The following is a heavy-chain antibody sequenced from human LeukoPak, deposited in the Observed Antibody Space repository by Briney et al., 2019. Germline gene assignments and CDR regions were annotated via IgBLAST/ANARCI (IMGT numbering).Heavy chain of an antibody. CDR1: GGTFSSYA. J-gene: IGHJ6*03. CDR3: ASRDIVVVPAAPYYYYYYYMDV. D-gene: IGHD2-2*01. V-gene: IGHV1-69*13. Sequence: ASVKVSCKASGGTFSSYAISWVRQAPGQGLEWMGGIIPIFGTANYAQKFQGRVTITADESTSTAYMELSSLRSEDTAVYYCASRDIVVVPAAPYYYYYYYMDVWGKGTTVTVSS. CDR2: IIPIFGTA.